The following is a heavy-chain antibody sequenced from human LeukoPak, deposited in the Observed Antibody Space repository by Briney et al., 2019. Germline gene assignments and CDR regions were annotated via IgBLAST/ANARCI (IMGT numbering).Heavy chain of an antibody. Sequence: ASVKVSCKASGYTFTSYGISWVRQAPGQGLGWMGWISAYNGNTNYAQKLQGRVTMTTDTSTSTAYMELRSLRSDDTAVYYCARDREIYDFWSGYLDYFDYWGQGTLVTVSS. CDR2: ISAYNGNT. CDR1: GYTFTSYG. CDR3: ARDREIYDFWSGYLDYFDY. J-gene: IGHJ4*02. D-gene: IGHD3-3*01. V-gene: IGHV1-18*01.